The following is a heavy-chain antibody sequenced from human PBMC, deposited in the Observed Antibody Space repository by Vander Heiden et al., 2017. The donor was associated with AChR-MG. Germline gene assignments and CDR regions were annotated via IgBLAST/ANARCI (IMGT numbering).Heavy chain of an antibody. CDR2: IKSKTDGGTT. J-gene: IGHJ6*02. V-gene: IGHV3-15*01. CDR1: GFTFSNAW. Sequence: EVQLVESGGGLVKPGGSLRLSCAASGFTFSNAWMSWVRQAPGKGLECVGRIKSKTDGGTTDYAAPVKGRFTISRDDSKNTLYLQMNSLKTEDTALYYCTIELELYYYYGMDVWGLGTTVTVSS. CDR3: TIELELYYYYGMDV. D-gene: IGHD1-7*01.